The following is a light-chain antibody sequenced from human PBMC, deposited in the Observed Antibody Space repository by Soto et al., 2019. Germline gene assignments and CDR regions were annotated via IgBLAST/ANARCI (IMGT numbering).Light chain of an antibody. CDR1: SSNIGAGYD. Sequence: QPVLTQPPSVSGAPGQRVTISCTGSSSNIGAGYDVHWYHQLPGTAPKLLIYGNSNRPSGVPDRFSGSKSGTSASLAITGLQAEDGADYYCQSYASSLSGHVVFGGGTKLTVL. V-gene: IGLV1-40*01. CDR3: QSYASSLSGHVV. CDR2: GNS. J-gene: IGLJ2*01.